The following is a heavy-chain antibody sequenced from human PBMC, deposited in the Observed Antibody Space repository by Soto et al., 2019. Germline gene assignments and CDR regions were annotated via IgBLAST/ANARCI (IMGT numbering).Heavy chain of an antibody. CDR3: ARYKQQLGSEYFQH. CDR1: GFTFDDYG. CDR2: ISSNGGST. J-gene: IGHJ1*01. D-gene: IGHD6-13*01. Sequence: GGALRLSCAASGFTFDDYGMSWVRQAPGKGLEYVSTISSNGGSTYYANSVKGRFTISRDNSKNTLYLQMGSLRAEDTAVYYCARYKQQLGSEYFQHWGQGTLVTVSS. V-gene: IGHV3-64*01.